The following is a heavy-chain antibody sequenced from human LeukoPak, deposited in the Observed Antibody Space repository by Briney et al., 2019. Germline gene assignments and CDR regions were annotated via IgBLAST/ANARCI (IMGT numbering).Heavy chain of an antibody. D-gene: IGHD3-3*01. CDR3: ARIAYYDFWSGYYDFDY. V-gene: IGHV3-53*01. Sequence: GGSLRLSCAASGFIVSSNYMSWVRQAPGKGLEWVSVIYSGGSTYYADSVKGRFTISRDNSKNTLYLQMNSLRAEDTAVYYCARIAYYDFWSGYYDFDYWGQGTLVTVSS. J-gene: IGHJ4*02. CDR2: IYSGGST. CDR1: GFIVSSNY.